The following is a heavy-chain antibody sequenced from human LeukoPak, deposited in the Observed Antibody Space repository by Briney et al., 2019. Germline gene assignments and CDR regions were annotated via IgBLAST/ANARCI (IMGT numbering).Heavy chain of an antibody. D-gene: IGHD3-3*01. CDR2: IYYSGST. CDR3: ARGASITIFGVVTYGMGV. Sequence: SETLSLTCTVSGGSISSGGYYWSWIRQHPGKGLEWIGYIYYSGSTYYNPSLKSRVTISIDTSKNQFSLKLSSVTAADAAVYYCARGASITIFGVVTYGMGVWGQGTTVTVSS. CDR1: GGSISSGGYY. J-gene: IGHJ6*02. V-gene: IGHV4-31*03.